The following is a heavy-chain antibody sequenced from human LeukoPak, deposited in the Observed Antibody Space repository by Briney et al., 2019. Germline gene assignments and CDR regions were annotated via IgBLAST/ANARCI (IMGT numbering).Heavy chain of an antibody. CDR1: GGSISSSYW. CDR3: ARGIPGYFNTSGYYYDY. V-gene: IGHV4-4*02. D-gene: IGHD3-22*01. CDR2: FFHSGST. Sequence: PSETLSLTCAASGGSISSSYWWSWVRQPPGKGLEWSGEFFHSGSTNYNPSLKSRVTISVDKSRNQFSLRLSSVTAADTAVYYCARGIPGYFNTSGYYYDYWGQGTLVTVSS. J-gene: IGHJ4*02.